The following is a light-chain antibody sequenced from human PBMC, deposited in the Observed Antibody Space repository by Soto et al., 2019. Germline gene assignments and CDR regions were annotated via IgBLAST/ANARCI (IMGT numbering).Light chain of an antibody. Sequence: QSALTQPASVSGSPGQSIAISCTGTSSDVGGYNYVSWYQQHPGKAPKLMIYDVNNRPSGVSNRFSGSKSGNTASLTFFGLRVEDEADFYCCSYTTSSSYVFGTGTKFTVL. J-gene: IGLJ1*01. CDR2: DVN. CDR3: CSYTTSSSYV. V-gene: IGLV2-14*03. CDR1: SSDVGGYNY.